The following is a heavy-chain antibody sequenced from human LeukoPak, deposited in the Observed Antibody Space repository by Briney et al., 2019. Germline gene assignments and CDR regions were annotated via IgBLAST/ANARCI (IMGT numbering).Heavy chain of an antibody. CDR1: GYTFTSYY. J-gene: IGHJ4*02. CDR2: INPSGGST. Sequence: ASVKVSCKASGYTFTSYYMHWVRQAPGQGLEWMEIINPSGGSTRYAQKFQGRVTMTRDTSTSTVYMELSSLRSEDTAVYYCARPSFLYYFDYWGQGTLVTVSS. CDR3: ARPSFLYYFDY. V-gene: IGHV1-46*01.